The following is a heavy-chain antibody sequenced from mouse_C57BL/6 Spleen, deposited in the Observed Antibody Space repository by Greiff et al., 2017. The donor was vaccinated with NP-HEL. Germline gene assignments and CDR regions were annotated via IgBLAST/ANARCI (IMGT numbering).Heavy chain of an antibody. Sequence: EVKLMESGPGLVKPSQSLSLTCSVTGYSITSGYYWNWIRQFPGNKLEWMGYISYAGSNNYNPSLKNRISITRDTSKNQFFLKLNSVTTEDTATYYCARGGKGYAMDYWGQGTSVTVSS. CDR3: ARGGKGYAMDY. CDR2: ISYAGSN. J-gene: IGHJ4*01. D-gene: IGHD2-1*01. CDR1: GYSITSGYY. V-gene: IGHV3-6*01.